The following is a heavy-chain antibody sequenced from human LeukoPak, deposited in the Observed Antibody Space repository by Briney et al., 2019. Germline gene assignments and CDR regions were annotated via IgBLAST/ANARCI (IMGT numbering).Heavy chain of an antibody. CDR2: INPTGGST. D-gene: IGHD3-16*01. CDR3: ARAPIWGGMVTYYYMDV. Sequence: ASVKVSCKASGYTFTSYYMHWVRQAPGQGLEWMGLINPTGGSTGYAQKFQGRVTMTRDMSTSTDYMELSSLRSEDTAVYYCARAPIWGGMVTYYYMDVWGKGTTVTISS. CDR1: GYTFTSYY. J-gene: IGHJ6*03. V-gene: IGHV1-46*01.